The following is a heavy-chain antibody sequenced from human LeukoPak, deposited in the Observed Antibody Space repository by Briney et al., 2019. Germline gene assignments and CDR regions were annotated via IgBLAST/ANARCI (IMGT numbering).Heavy chain of an antibody. CDR3: AKEYYYDSSGSYFDY. D-gene: IGHD3-22*01. CDR2: ISYDGSNK. CDR1: GFTFSSYG. J-gene: IGHJ4*02. V-gene: IGHV3-30*18. Sequence: PGGSLRLSCAASGFTFSSYGMHWVRQAPGMGLEWVAVISYDGSNKYYADSVKGRFTISRDNSKNTLYLQMNSLRAEDTAVYYCAKEYYYDSSGSYFDYWGQGTLVTVSS.